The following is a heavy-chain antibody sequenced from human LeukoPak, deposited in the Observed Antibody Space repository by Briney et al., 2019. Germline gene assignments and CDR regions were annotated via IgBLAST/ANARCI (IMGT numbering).Heavy chain of an antibody. CDR2: ISADGSRN. Sequence: PGGSLRLSCAASGFTFSNYWMHWVRQAPGKGLAWVAIISADGSRNSYADSLRGRFTISRDNSKNTLYLQMNSVRTDDTPVYYCARDIGHGSDLGLMDVWGQGTTVSVSS. CDR1: GFTFSNYW. J-gene: IGHJ6*02. V-gene: IGHV3-30-3*01. D-gene: IGHD2-21*02. CDR3: ARDIGHGSDLGLMDV.